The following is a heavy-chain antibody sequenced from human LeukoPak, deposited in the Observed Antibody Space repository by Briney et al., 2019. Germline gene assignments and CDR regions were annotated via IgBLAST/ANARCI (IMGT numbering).Heavy chain of an antibody. Sequence: GGSLRLSCAASGFTFSSYGMHWVRQAPGKGLEWVAVIWYDGSNKYYADSVKGRFTISRDNSKNTLYLQMNSLRAEDTAVYYCARDVDGGGGAYYFDYWGQGTLVTVSS. D-gene: IGHD3-10*01. CDR2: IWYDGSNK. V-gene: IGHV3-33*01. J-gene: IGHJ4*02. CDR1: GFTFSSYG. CDR3: ARDVDGGGGAYYFDY.